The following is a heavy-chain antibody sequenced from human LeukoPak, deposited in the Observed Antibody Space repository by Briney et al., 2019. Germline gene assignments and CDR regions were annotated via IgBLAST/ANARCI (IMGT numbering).Heavy chain of an antibody. J-gene: IGHJ6*02. Sequence: GGSLRLSCAASGFTFSSYTMNWVRQAPGKGLEWVAVIWYDGSNKYYADSVKGRFTISRDNSKNTLYLQMNSLRAEDTAVYYCASTYPYYYYGMDVWGQGTTVTVSS. CDR3: ASTYPYYYYGMDV. D-gene: IGHD2-2*01. V-gene: IGHV3-33*08. CDR1: GFTFSSYT. CDR2: IWYDGSNK.